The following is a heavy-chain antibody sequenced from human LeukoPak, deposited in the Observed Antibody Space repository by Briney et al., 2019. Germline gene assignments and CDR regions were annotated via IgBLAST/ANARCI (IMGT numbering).Heavy chain of an antibody. Sequence: SETLSLTCTVSGGSISSYYWSWIRQPPGKGLEWIGYIYYSGSTNYNPSLKSRVTISVDTSKNQFSLKLSSVTAADTAVYYCARTYGDYGGKEAPWGQGTLVTVSS. CDR2: IYYSGST. J-gene: IGHJ5*02. V-gene: IGHV4-59*01. D-gene: IGHD4-17*01. CDR1: GGSISSYY. CDR3: ARTYGDYGGKEAP.